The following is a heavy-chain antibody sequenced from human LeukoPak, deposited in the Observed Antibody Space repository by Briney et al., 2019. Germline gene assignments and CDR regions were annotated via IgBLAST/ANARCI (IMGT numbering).Heavy chain of an antibody. CDR3: EKEPSLITMVRGVLKLSYYFDS. V-gene: IGHV3-30*18. CDR2: ISYDGSNK. Sequence: GGSLRLSCAASGFTFSSYGMHWVRQAPGKGPDWVAVISYDGSNKFYADSVKGRFTISRDNSKNTLYLQMNSLRAEDTAVYYCEKEPSLITMVRGVLKLSYYFDSWGQGTLVTVSS. CDR1: GFTFSSYG. D-gene: IGHD3-10*01. J-gene: IGHJ4*02.